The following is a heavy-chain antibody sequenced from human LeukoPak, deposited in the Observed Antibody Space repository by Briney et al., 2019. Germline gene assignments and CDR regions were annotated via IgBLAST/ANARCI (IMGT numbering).Heavy chain of an antibody. V-gene: IGHV3-30*03. J-gene: IGHJ4*02. Sequence: GGSLRLSCAASGFTFSRSGMHWVRQAPGKGLEWVAVMSYDGSDKYYADSVKGRFTISRDNSKNTLYLQMNSLRAEDTAVYYCARGDDWGQGTLVTVSS. CDR3: ARGDD. CDR2: MSYDGSDK. CDR1: GFTFSRSG.